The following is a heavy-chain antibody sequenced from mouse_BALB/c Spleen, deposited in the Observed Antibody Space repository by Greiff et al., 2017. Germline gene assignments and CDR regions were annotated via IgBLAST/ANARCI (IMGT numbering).Heavy chain of an antibody. CDR2: IDPSDSYT. Sequence: QVQLKQPGAELVKPGASVKLSCKASGYTFTSYWMHWVKQRPGQGLEWIGEIDPSDSYTNYNQKFKGKATLTVDKSSSTAYMQLSSLTSEDSAVYYCARSGDYTWFAYWGQGTLVTVSA. J-gene: IGHJ3*01. D-gene: IGHD2-4*01. CDR3: ARSGDYTWFAY. V-gene: IGHV1-69*02. CDR1: GYTFTSYW.